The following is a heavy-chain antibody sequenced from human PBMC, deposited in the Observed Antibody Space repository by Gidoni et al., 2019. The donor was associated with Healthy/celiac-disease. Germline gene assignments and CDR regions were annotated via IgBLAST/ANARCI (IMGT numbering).Heavy chain of an antibody. Sequence: QVQLQQWGAGLLKPSETLSLTCAVYGGSFSGHYWSWIRQPPGKGLEWIGEINHSGSTNYNPSLKSRVTISVDTSKNQFSLKLSSVTAADTAVYYCARVSWSGYFDYWGQGTLVTVSS. CDR3: ARVSWSGYFDY. CDR2: INHSGST. D-gene: IGHD3-3*01. V-gene: IGHV4-34*01. CDR1: GGSFSGHY. J-gene: IGHJ4*02.